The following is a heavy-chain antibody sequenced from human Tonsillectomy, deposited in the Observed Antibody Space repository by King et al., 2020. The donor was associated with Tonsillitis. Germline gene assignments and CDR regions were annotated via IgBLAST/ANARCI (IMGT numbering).Heavy chain of an antibody. J-gene: IGHJ6*02. Sequence: VQLVESGGGVVQPGRSLRLSCAASGFTFSSYGIHWVRQAPGKGLEWVAVISYDGSNKYYADSVKGRFTISRDNSKNILYLQMNTLRAEDTAVYYCAKGVGTGTGWSRGDGMDVWGQGTTVTVSS. V-gene: IGHV3-30*18. CDR3: AKGVGTGTGWSRGDGMDV. CDR2: ISYDGSNK. D-gene: IGHD6-19*01. CDR1: GFTFSSYG.